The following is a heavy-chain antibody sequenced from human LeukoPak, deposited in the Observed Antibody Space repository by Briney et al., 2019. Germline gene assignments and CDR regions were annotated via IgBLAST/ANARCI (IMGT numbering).Heavy chain of an antibody. V-gene: IGHV1-8*01. D-gene: IGHD6-13*01. CDR2: MNPNSGNT. CDR3: ARGRQQLIKLDY. Sequence: GASVKVSCKASGYTFTSYDINWVRQATGQGLEWMGWMNPNSGNTGYAQKFQGRVTMTRNTSISTAYMELSSLRTEDTAVYYCARGRQQLIKLDYWGQGTLVTVSS. CDR1: GYTFTSYD. J-gene: IGHJ4*02.